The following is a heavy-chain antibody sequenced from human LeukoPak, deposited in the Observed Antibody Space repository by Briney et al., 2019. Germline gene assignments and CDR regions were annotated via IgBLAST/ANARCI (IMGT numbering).Heavy chain of an antibody. D-gene: IGHD5-18*01. V-gene: IGHV1-2*02. J-gene: IGHJ3*02. CDR3: ARDFVDTAMVHDAFDI. Sequence: ASVKVSCKASGYTFTGYYMHWVRQAPGQGLEWMGWFNPNSGGTNYAQKFQGRVTMTRDTSISTAYMELSRLRSDDTAVYYCARDFVDTAMVHDAFDIWGQGTMVTVSS. CDR2: FNPNSGGT. CDR1: GYTFTGYY.